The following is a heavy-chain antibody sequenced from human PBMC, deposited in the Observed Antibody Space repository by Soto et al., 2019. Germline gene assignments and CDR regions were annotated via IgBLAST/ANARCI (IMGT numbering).Heavy chain of an antibody. V-gene: IGHV4-59*12. CDR2: IYYSGST. CDR3: ARGIQIAARDGYYGMDV. J-gene: IGHJ6*02. CDR1: GGSISSYY. D-gene: IGHD6-6*01. Sequence: SETLSLTCTVSGGSISSYYWSWIRQPPGKGLEWIGYIYYSGSTNYNPSLKSRVTISVDTSKNQFSLKLSSVTAADTAVYYCARGIQIAARDGYYGMDVWGQGTTVTVSS.